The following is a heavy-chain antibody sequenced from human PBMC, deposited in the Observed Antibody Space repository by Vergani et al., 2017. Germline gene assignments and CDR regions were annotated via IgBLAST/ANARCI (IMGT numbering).Heavy chain of an antibody. CDR1: GVSIISRSYY. V-gene: IGHV4-39*01. Sequence: QMQLQESGPGLVKASETLSLTCTVSGVSIISRSYYWGWLRQPPGKGVDWIGSIYNSGNGDSSSSLKSRFTISADTSKNQFSLRLTSVTAADTAVYYCASGKYYSDSTSHFRGRYFDVGGRGTLVTDPS. J-gene: IGHJ2*01. CDR3: ASGKYYSDSTSHFRGRYFDV. D-gene: IGHD3-16*01. CDR2: IYNSGNG.